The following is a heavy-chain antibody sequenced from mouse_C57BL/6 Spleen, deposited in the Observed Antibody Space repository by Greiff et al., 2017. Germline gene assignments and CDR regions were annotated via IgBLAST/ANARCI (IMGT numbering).Heavy chain of an antibody. CDR3: ARGALRTYAMDY. V-gene: IGHV5-4*03. D-gene: IGHD5-5*01. CDR2: ISDGGSYT. CDR1: GFTFSSYA. Sequence: EVTLVESGGGLVKPGGSLKLSCAASGFTFSSYAMSWVRQTPEKRLEWVATISDGGSYTYYPDNVKGRFTISRDNAKNNLYLQMRHLKSEDTARYYCARGALRTYAMDYWGQGTSVTGSS. J-gene: IGHJ4*01.